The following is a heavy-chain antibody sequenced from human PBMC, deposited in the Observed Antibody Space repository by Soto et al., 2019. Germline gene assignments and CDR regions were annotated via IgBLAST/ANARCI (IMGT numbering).Heavy chain of an antibody. J-gene: IGHJ5*02. CDR1: GGSVSSGSYY. CDR3: ARDPGYCSSTSCFDWFDP. D-gene: IGHD2-2*01. Sequence: SETLSLTCTVSGGSVSSGSYYWSWIRQPPGKRLEWIGYIYYSGSTNYNPSLKSRVTISVDTSKNQFSLKLSSVTAADTAVYYCARDPGYCSSTSCFDWFDPWGQGTLVTVSS. V-gene: IGHV4-61*01. CDR2: IYYSGST.